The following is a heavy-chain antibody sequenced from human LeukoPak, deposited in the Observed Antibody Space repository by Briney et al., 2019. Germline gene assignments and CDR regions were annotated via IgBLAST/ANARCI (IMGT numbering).Heavy chain of an antibody. D-gene: IGHD3-3*01. CDR2: IYYSGST. CDR3: ARVLPDYDFWSGYLDY. V-gene: IGHV4-59*01. J-gene: IGHJ4*02. CDR1: GGSISSYY. Sequence: KPSETLSLTCTVSGGSISSYYWSWIRQPPGKGLEWIGYIYYSGSTNYNPSLKSRVTISVDTSKNQFSLKLSSVTAADTAVYYCARVLPDYDFWSGYLDYWGQGTLVTVSS.